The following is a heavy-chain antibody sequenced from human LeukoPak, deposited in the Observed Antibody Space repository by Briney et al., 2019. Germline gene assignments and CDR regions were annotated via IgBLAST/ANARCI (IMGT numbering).Heavy chain of an antibody. V-gene: IGHV1-18*04. CDR1: GYTFTSSG. J-gene: IGHJ4*02. Sequence: DSVKGSCKASGYTFTSSGIICVLHAPGDCLEWMRWISAYNGNTNYAQKLQGRVTMTTDTSTSTAYMELRSLRSDDTAVYYFFFQAEDGIRDFDYWGQGTLVTVSS. CDR3: FFQAEDGIRDFDY. CDR2: ISAYNGNT. D-gene: IGHD2-21*01.